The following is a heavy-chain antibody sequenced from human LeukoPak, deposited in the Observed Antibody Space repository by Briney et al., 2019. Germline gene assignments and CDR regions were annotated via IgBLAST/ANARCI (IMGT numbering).Heavy chain of an antibody. D-gene: IGHD5-12*01. CDR3: ARDRQGLRVPIGWFDP. CDR2: INPNSGGT. Sequence: WASVKVSCKASGYTFTGYYMHWVRQAPGQGLEWMGSINPNSGGTNYAQKFQGRVTMTRDTSISTAYMELSRLRSDDTAVYYCARDRQGLRVPIGWFDPWGQGTLVTVSS. J-gene: IGHJ5*02. CDR1: GYTFTGYY. V-gene: IGHV1-2*02.